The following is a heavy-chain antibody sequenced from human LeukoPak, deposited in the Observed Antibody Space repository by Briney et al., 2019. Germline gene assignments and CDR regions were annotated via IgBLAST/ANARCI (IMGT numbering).Heavy chain of an antibody. J-gene: IGHJ4*02. V-gene: IGHV1-3*01. Sequence: VASVKVSCKASGYTFTSYAMHWVRQAPGQRLEWMGWINAGNGNTKYSQKFQGRVTITRDTSASTAYMELSSLRSEDTAVYYCARVAPSQWLLLPNYFDYWGQETLVTVSS. D-gene: IGHD3-22*01. CDR2: INAGNGNT. CDR1: GYTFTSYA. CDR3: ARVAPSQWLLLPNYFDY.